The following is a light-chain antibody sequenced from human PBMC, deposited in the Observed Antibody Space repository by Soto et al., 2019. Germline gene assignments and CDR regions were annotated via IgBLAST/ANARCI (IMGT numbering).Light chain of an antibody. CDR2: GAS. Sequence: AIRMTQSPSSFSASTGDRVTITCRASQGISSHLAWYQQKPGKAPKLLIYGASTLQSGIPSRFSGSGSGTDFTLTISYLQSEDFATYYCQQYYNYPLTFGGGTKVEIK. CDR3: QQYYNYPLT. CDR1: QGISSH. V-gene: IGKV1-8*01. J-gene: IGKJ4*01.